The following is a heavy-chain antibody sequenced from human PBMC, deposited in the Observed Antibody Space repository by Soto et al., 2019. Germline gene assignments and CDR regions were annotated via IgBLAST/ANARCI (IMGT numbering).Heavy chain of an antibody. CDR1: GFRFRSHA. J-gene: IGHJ6*02. CDR3: LKNTDL. Sequence: ESGGDLVRPGGSLRLCCAASGFRFRSHAMHWVRQAPGKGLEWVAGISASGTDTCYADSVKGRFTVSRDNSDNTVSLLMRALTTDDTATYYSLKNTDLWGQGTAVNVS. CDR2: ISASGTDT. V-gene: IGHV3-23*01.